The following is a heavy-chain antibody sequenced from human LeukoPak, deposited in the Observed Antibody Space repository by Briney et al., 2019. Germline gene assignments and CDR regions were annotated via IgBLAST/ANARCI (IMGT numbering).Heavy chain of an antibody. J-gene: IGHJ3*01. CDR3: IKDMGFDLLKDAFDL. Sequence: PGRSLRLSCAASGFNFPTYNIHWVRHTPGKGLEWVAFISSDFSTKYYADSVRGRFTISRDNAQNSLYLQMNSLRTEDTALYYCIKDMGFDLLKDAFDLWGQGILVTVSS. CDR2: ISSDFSTK. D-gene: IGHD2-15*01. CDR1: GFNFPTYN. V-gene: IGHV3-30*04.